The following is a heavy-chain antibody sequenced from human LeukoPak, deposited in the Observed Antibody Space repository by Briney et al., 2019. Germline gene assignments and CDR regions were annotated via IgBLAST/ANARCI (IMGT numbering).Heavy chain of an antibody. CDR3: AREFTKGFDY. V-gene: IGHV4-4*07. J-gene: IGHJ4*02. Sequence: PSETLSLTCSVSGGSISTYYWSWIRQPAGKGLEWIGRIYTSGGTNYNPSLKSRVTMSVDTSKNQFSLKLTSVTAADTAVYYCAREFTKGFDYWGQGTLVTVS. CDR1: GGSISTYY. CDR2: IYTSGGT. D-gene: IGHD2-8*01.